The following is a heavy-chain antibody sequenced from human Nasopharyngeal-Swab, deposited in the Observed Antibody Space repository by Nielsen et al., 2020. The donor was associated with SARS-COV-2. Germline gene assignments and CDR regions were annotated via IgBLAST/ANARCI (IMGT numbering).Heavy chain of an antibody. J-gene: IGHJ4*02. CDR1: GFTFDDYS. V-gene: IGHV3-43*01. Sequence: GGSLRLSCAASGFTFDDYSMHWVRQAPGKGLEWVPLIGWDGGGPNYADSVKGRFTISRDNRKDSLYLQMHSLRTEDTALYYCAKDMGSSPTLDYWGRGTLVTVSS. CDR2: IGWDGGGP. CDR3: AKDMGSSPTLDY. D-gene: IGHD6-13*01.